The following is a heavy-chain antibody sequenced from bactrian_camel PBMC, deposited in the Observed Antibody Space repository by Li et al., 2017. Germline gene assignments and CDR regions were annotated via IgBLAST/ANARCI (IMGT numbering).Heavy chain of an antibody. D-gene: IGHD2*01. CDR2: IGSEGST. V-gene: IGHV3S53*01. J-gene: IGHJ4*01. CDR1: GYSYSTMWRYC. Sequence: VQLVESGGGSVQAGGSLRLSCAQSGYSYSTMWRYCMAWFRQAPEKEREGAAGIGSEGSTGYADSVKGRFTISKDNAKNTLYLQMNSLKPEDTAVYYCATGLLPYCSGAYCYTQYNYWGQGTQVTVS. CDR3: ATGLLPYCSGAYCYTQYNY.